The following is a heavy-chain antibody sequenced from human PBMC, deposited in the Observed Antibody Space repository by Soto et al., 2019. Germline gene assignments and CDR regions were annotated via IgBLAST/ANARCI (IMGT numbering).Heavy chain of an antibody. CDR1: YW. J-gene: IGHJ6*02. Sequence: YWSWIRQLPGKGLEWMGIIYPGDSDTRYSPSFQGQVTISADKSISTAYLQWSSLKASDTAMYYCARCYYYYYGMDVWGQGTTVTVSS. V-gene: IGHV5-51*01. CDR2: IYPGDSDT. CDR3: ARCYYYYYGMDV.